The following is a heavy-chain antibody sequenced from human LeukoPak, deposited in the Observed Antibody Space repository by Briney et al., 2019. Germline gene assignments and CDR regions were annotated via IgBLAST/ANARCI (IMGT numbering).Heavy chain of an antibody. J-gene: IGHJ3*02. CDR3: ARVVRLRDAFDI. CDR2: INPNSGGT. CDR1: GYTFTSYG. D-gene: IGHD5-12*01. V-gene: IGHV1-2*02. Sequence: ASVKVSCKASGYTFTSYGISWVRQAPGQGLEWMGWINPNSGGTNYAQKFQGRVTMTRDTSISTAYMELSRLRSDDTAVYYCARVVRLRDAFDIWGQGTMVTVSS.